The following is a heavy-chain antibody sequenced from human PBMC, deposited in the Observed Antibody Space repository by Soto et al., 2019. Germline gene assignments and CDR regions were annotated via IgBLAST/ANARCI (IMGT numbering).Heavy chain of an antibody. Sequence: PSETLSLTCNVSGGSIGSGDYYWSWIRQPPGKGLEWIGYFYYRGSTYTNPSLKSRVTMSVDTSKNQFSLKMSSVTAADKAIYYCDKAQRHYYPGMDVWGQGTTVTVSS. CDR2: FYYRGST. CDR3: DKAQRHYYPGMDV. CDR1: GGSIGSGDYY. J-gene: IGHJ6*02. V-gene: IGHV4-30-4*01.